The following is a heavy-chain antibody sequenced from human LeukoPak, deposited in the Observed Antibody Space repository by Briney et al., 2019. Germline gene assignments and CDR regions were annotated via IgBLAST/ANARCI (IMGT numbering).Heavy chain of an antibody. D-gene: IGHD3-10*01. V-gene: IGHV4-34*01. J-gene: IGHJ4*02. CDR3: ARGIWFGEGYYFDY. CDR1: GGSFSGHY. Sequence: SETLSLTCAVYGGSFSGHYWSWIRQTPGKGLEWIGEINHSGSTTYNPSLKSRVTISVDTSKNQFSLKLSSVTAADTAVYYCARGIWFGEGYYFDYWGQGTLVTVSS. CDR2: INHSGST.